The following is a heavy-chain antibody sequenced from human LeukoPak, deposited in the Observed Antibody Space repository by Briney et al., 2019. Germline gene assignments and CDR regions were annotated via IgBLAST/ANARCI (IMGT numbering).Heavy chain of an antibody. CDR3: AKDSSRTQLWFYYFDY. Sequence: GGSLRLSCAASGFTFSSYGMHWVRQAPGKGLEWVAFIRYDGSNKYYADSVKGRFTISRDNSKNTLYLQMNSLRAEDTAVYYCAKDSSRTQLWFYYFDYWGQGTLVTVPS. CDR1: GFTFSSYG. J-gene: IGHJ4*02. CDR2: IRYDGSNK. D-gene: IGHD5-18*01. V-gene: IGHV3-30*02.